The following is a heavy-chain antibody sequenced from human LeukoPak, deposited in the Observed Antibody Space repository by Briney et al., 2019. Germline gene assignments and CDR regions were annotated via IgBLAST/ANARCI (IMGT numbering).Heavy chain of an antibody. CDR1: GGSISSSSYY. D-gene: IGHD4-23*01. J-gene: IGHJ4*02. CDR3: ARARDYGGNLYYFDY. CDR2: IYYSGST. Sequence: PSETLSLTCTVSGGSISSSSYYWGWIRQPPGKGLEWIGSIYYSGSTYYNPSLKSRVTISVDTSKNQFSLKLSSVTAADTAVYYCARARDYGGNLYYFDYWGQGTLVTVSS. V-gene: IGHV4-39*07.